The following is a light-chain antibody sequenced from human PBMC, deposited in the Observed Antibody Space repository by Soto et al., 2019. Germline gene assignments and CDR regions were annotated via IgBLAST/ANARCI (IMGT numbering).Light chain of an antibody. CDR2: LGS. J-gene: IGKJ2*01. V-gene: IGKV2-28*01. CDR1: QSLLHSNGYNY. Sequence: VMTQSPLSLPVTPGEPASISCRSSQSLLHSNGYNYLDWYLQKPGQSPHLLIYLGSNRASGVPDRFSGSGSGTDFTLKISRVEAEDVGVYYCMQTLQTPYTFGQGTKLETK. CDR3: MQTLQTPYT.